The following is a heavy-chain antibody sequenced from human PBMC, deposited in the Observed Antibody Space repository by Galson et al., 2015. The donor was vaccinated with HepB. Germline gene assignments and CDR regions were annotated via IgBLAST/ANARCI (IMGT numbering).Heavy chain of an antibody. J-gene: IGHJ6*02. V-gene: IGHV1-3*01. CDR3: ARAGPRGQWLPYYGMDV. D-gene: IGHD6-19*01. CDR2: INAGNGNT. Sequence: SVKVSCKDSGYTFTSYAMHWVRQAPGQRLEWMGWINAGNGNTKYSQKFQGRVTITRDTSASTAYMELSSLRSEDTAVYYCARAGPRGQWLPYYGMDVWGQGTTVTVSS. CDR1: GYTFTSYA.